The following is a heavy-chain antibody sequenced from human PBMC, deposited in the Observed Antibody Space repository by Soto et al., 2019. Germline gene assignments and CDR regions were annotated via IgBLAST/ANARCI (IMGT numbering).Heavy chain of an antibody. CDR3: ARSPLTITTFDY. CDR1: GYTFTSYA. V-gene: IGHV1-3*01. CDR2: INAGNGNT. Sequence: GASVKVSCKASGYTFTSYAMHWVRQAPGQRLEWMGWINAGNGNTKYSQKFQGRVTITRDTSASTAYMELSSLRSEDTAVYYCARSPLTITTFDYWGQGTLVTVSS. J-gene: IGHJ4*02. D-gene: IGHD1-1*01.